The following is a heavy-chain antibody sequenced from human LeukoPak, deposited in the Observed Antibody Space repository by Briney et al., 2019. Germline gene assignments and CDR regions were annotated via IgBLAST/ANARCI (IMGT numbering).Heavy chain of an antibody. Sequence: GGSLRLSCAASGFTFSRSAMNWVRQAPGKGLEWVSSFSASGGTTYYADSVKGRFTISRDNSKNTLSVQMNSLRAEGTAVYYCAKANYSGSYYFDSWGQGTLVTVSS. V-gene: IGHV3-23*01. D-gene: IGHD1-26*01. J-gene: IGHJ4*02. CDR3: AKANYSGSYYFDS. CDR1: GFTFSRSA. CDR2: FSASGGTT.